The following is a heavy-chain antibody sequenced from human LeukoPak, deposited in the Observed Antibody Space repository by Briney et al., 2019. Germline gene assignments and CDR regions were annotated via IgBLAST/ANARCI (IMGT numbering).Heavy chain of an antibody. CDR1: GFTFSSYA. CDR3: TRDRFYAMDA. CDR2: ITIDGSST. J-gene: IGHJ6*02. Sequence: PGRSLRLSCAASGFTFSSYAMHWVRQAPGKGLVWVSRITIDGSSTTYADSVKGRFTISRDSAKNTLYLQMNSLRAEDTAVYYCTRDRFYAMDAWGQGTTVTVSS. V-gene: IGHV3-74*03.